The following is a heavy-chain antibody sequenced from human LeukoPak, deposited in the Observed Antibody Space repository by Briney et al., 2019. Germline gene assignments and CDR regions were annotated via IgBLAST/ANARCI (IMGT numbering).Heavy chain of an antibody. J-gene: IGHJ3*02. V-gene: IGHV3-49*03. CDR3: TENAVVFDI. Sequence: LSLTCAVYGGSFSGYYWSWFRQAPGKGLEWVGFIRSKAYGGTTEYAASVKGRFTISRDDSKSIAYLQMNSLKTEDTAVYYCTENAVVFDIWGQGKMVTVSS. CDR1: GGSFSGYY. CDR2: IRSKAYGGTT.